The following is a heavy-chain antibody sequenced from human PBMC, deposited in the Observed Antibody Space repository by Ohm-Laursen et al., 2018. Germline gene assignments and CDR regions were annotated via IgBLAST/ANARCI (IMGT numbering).Heavy chain of an antibody. CDR3: AKARSSRREGYYYYGMDV. J-gene: IGHJ6*02. CDR1: GFNFSSYG. V-gene: IGHV3-30*18. Sequence: SLGLSCAASGFNFSSYGMHWVRQAPGKGLEWVAVISYDGSNKYYADSVKGRFTISRDNSKNTLYLQMNSLRAEDTAVYYCAKARSSRREGYYYYGMDVWGQGTTVTVSS. CDR2: ISYDGSNK. D-gene: IGHD6-6*01.